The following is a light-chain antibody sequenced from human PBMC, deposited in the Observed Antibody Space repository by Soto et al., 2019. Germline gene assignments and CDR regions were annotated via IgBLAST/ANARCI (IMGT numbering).Light chain of an antibody. CDR3: SSFTTTSTQV. J-gene: IGLJ2*01. CDR2: DVT. CDR1: NSDISAYSY. V-gene: IGLV2-14*03. Sequence: QSALTQPASISGSPGQSIAISCTGTNSDISAYSYVSWYQQHPGKAPKLVIYDVTNRPSGVSDRFSGSKSGDTASLTISGLQPEDEADYYCSSFTTTSTQVFGGGTKLTVL.